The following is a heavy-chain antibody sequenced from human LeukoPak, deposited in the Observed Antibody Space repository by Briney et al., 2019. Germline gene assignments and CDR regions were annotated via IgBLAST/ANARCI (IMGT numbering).Heavy chain of an antibody. CDR1: GGTFSTYA. Sequence: ASVKVSCKASGGTFSTYAISCVRQAPGQGLEWMGGIIPILGTANYAQKFKGRVTITADKSTSTAYMELSSLRSEDTAVYYCARDLRWYLDYWGQGTLVTVSS. J-gene: IGHJ4*02. D-gene: IGHD4-23*01. CDR2: IIPILGTA. V-gene: IGHV1-69*10. CDR3: ARDLRWYLDY.